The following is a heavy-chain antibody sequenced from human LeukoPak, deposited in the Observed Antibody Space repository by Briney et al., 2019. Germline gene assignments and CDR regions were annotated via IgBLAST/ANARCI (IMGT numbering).Heavy chain of an antibody. CDR2: IYYSGST. J-gene: IGHJ3*02. D-gene: IGHD6-19*01. CDR1: GGSISSSSYY. CDR3: ARPYSSGWYGVFHI. Sequence: KASETLSLTCTVSGGSISSSSYYWGWIRQPPGKGLEWIGSIYYSGSTYYNPSLKSRVTISVDTSKNQFSLRLSSVTAADTAVYYCARPYSSGWYGVFHIWGQGTMVTVSS. V-gene: IGHV4-39*01.